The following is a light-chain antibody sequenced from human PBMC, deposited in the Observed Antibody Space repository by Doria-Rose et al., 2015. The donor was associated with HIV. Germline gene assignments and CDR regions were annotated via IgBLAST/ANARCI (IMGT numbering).Light chain of an antibody. Sequence: GSRSNMGAGYDVHWYQQLPGTAPKLLIYGNNNRPSGVSYRFSGSKSGTSASLAIAGLRAEDEADYYCQSYDSSLSGFVFGTGTKVTVL. CDR1: RSNMGAGYD. CDR3: QSYDSSLSGFV. CDR2: GNN. J-gene: IGLJ1*01. V-gene: IGLV1-40*01.